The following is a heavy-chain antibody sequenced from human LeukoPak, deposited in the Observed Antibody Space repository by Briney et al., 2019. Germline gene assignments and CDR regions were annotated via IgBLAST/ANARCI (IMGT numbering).Heavy chain of an antibody. D-gene: IGHD2-8*01. CDR1: GFIFSSYA. V-gene: IGHV3-23*01. CDR2: ISSSGGST. Sequence: PGGSLRLSCAASGFIFSSYAMSWVRQAPGKGLEWVSTISSSGGSTYYADSVKGRFTISRDNSKNTVYLQMNSLRAEDTAVYYCAKDRSCINGVCHCDFYYWGQGTLLTVSS. CDR3: AKDRSCINGVCHCDFYY. J-gene: IGHJ4*02.